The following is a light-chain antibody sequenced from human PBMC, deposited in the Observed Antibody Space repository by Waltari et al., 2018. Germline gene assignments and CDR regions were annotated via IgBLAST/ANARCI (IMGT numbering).Light chain of an antibody. CDR1: STDVEGYDP. CDR2: EVT. Sequence: QSALTQPPSASGSPGQPITLSCTGISTDVEGYDPVLWYQQHPGKAPKLLIYEVTKRPSGVPDRFSGSKSDNTASLAVSGLQAEDEADYYCSSYAGGSSLMFGGGTKLTVL. V-gene: IGLV2-8*01. CDR3: SSYAGGSSLM. J-gene: IGLJ3*02.